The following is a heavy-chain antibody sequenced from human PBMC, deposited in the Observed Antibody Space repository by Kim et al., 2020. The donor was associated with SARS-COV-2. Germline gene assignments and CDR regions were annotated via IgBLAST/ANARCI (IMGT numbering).Heavy chain of an antibody. D-gene: IGHD6-19*01. CDR2: IYSGGKT. V-gene: IGHV3-53*01. Sequence: GGSLRLSCAASGFNVSVNYMNWVRQAPGKGMEWVSVIYSGGKTYYADSVKGRFTISRDNSKNTLFLEMNSLRAEDTAVYYCARVIKYSSSYIYAMDVWGHGTTGTASS. CDR1: GFNVSVNY. J-gene: IGHJ6*02. CDR3: ARVIKYSSSYIYAMDV.